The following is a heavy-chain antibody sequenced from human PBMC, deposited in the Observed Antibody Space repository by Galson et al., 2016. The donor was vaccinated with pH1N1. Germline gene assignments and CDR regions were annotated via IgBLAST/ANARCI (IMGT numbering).Heavy chain of an antibody. Sequence: SLRLSGAASGFTFSNYAMSWVCQAPGKGLEWVSGFSGSTALYADSVKDRFTISRDNLQNTFYLQMNSLRAEDTAIYYCTRDAWGWLFDSWGQGTLVTVSS. CDR1: GFTFSNYA. CDR2: FSGSTA. D-gene: IGHD3-16*01. V-gene: IGHV3-23*01. CDR3: TRDAWGWLFDS. J-gene: IGHJ4*02.